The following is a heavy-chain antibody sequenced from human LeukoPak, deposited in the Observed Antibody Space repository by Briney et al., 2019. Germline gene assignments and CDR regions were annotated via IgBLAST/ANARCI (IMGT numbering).Heavy chain of an antibody. J-gene: IGHJ6*02. CDR3: ARWTMASYGMDI. CDR1: GGSISSYY. CDR2: IYYSGST. V-gene: IGHV4-59*01. Sequence: SETLSLTCPVSGGSISSYYWSWIRQPPGKGLEWIGYIYYSGSTNYNPSLKSRVTISVDTSKNQFSLKLSSVTAADTAVYFCARWTMASYGMDIWGQGTTVTVSS. D-gene: IGHD5-24*01.